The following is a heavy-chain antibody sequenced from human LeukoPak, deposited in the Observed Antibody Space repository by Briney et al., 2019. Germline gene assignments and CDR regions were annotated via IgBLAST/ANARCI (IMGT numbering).Heavy chain of an antibody. Sequence: GGSLRLSCAASGFSFSSYGMHWVRQAPGKGLEWVAIIWYDGSNQYYADSVKGRFTISRDNSKNTVYLQMNSLRAEDTAVYYCARAKSTIAARGYFDDWGQGTLVTVSS. J-gene: IGHJ4*02. CDR3: ARAKSTIAARGYFDD. V-gene: IGHV3-33*01. D-gene: IGHD6-6*01. CDR2: IWYDGSNQ. CDR1: GFSFSSYG.